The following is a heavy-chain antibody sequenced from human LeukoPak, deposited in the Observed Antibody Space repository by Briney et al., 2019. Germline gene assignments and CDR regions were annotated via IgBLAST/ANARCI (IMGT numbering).Heavy chain of an antibody. Sequence: GGSLRLSCAASGFTFDDYAMHWVRQAPGKGLEWVSGISWNSGSIVYADSVKGRFTISRDNAKNSLYLQMNSLRAEDTALCYCAKGSFGVITKEYFDYWGQGTLVTVSS. V-gene: IGHV3-9*01. CDR3: AKGSFGVITKEYFDY. J-gene: IGHJ4*02. D-gene: IGHD3-22*01. CDR2: ISWNSGSI. CDR1: GFTFDDYA.